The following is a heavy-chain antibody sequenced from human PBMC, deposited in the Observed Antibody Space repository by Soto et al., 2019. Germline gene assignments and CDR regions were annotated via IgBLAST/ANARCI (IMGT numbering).Heavy chain of an antibody. CDR3: AKDYYSNYYYFDY. Sequence: GGSLRLSCASSGFTFSSYAMSLVRQAPGKGLEWVSAISGSGGSTYYADSVKGRFTISRDNSKNTLYLQMNSLRAEDTAVYYCAKDYYSNYYYFDYWGQGTLVTVSS. CDR2: ISGSGGST. V-gene: IGHV3-23*01. CDR1: GFTFSSYA. D-gene: IGHD4-4*01. J-gene: IGHJ4*02.